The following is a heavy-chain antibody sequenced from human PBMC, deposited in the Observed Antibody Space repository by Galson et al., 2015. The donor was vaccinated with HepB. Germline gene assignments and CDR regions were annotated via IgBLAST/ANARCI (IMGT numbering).Heavy chain of an antibody. Sequence: SVKVSCKASGGTFSSYTISWVRQAPGQGLEWMGRIIPILGIANYAQKFQGRVTITADKSTSTAYMELSSLRSEDTAVYYCAMGVAHVSRALYYYYGMDAWVQGTTVTVSS. V-gene: IGHV1-69*02. CDR2: IIPILGIA. CDR1: GGTFSSYT. CDR3: AMGVAHVSRALYYYYGMDA. D-gene: IGHD3-3*01. J-gene: IGHJ6*02.